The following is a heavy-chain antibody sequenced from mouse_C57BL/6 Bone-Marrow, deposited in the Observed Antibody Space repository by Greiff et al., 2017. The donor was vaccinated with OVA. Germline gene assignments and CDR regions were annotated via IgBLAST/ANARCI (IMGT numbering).Heavy chain of an antibody. D-gene: IGHD1-1*01. V-gene: IGHV1-9*01. CDR3: AREGYYGSSRYWYFDD. Sequence: VKVVESGAELMKPGASVKLSCKATGYTFTGYWIEWVKQRPGHGLEWIGEILPGSGSTNYNEKFKGKATFTADTASNTAYMQLSSLTTEDSAIYYCAREGYYGSSRYWYFDDWGTGTTVTVSS. CDR2: ILPGSGST. CDR1: GYTFTGYW. J-gene: IGHJ1*03.